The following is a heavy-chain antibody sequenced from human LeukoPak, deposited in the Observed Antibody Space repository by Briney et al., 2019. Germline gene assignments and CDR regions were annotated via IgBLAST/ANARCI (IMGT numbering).Heavy chain of an antibody. D-gene: IGHD3-10*01. Sequence: PGGSLRLTCAASGFTFSSYEMNWVRQAPGKGLEWVSYISTSGSTIYYADSVKGRFTISRDNSRNTLYLQMNSLRAEDTALYYCAKVFIWFGELSHFDYWGQGTLVTVSS. CDR2: ISTSGSTI. J-gene: IGHJ4*02. CDR3: AKVFIWFGELSHFDY. V-gene: IGHV3-48*03. CDR1: GFTFSSYE.